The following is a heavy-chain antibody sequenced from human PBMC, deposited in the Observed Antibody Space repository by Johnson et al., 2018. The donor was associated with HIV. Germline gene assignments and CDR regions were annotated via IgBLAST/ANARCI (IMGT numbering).Heavy chain of an antibody. J-gene: IGHJ3*02. V-gene: IGHV3-30*18. CDR2: ISYDGSNQ. CDR3: AKDLAVAAMGAFDI. D-gene: IGHD6-19*01. CDR1: GFTFSRFG. Sequence: QVQLVESGGGVVQPGRSLRLSCAASGFTFSRFGMHWVRQAPGKGLEWVAVISYDGSNQYYLDSVKGRFTISRDNSKRMVYLQMNSLRAEDTALYYCAKDLAVAAMGAFDIWGQGTMVTVSS.